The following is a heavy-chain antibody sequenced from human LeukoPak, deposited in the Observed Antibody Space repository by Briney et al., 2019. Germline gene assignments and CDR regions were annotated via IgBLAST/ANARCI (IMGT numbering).Heavy chain of an antibody. CDR3: ARARNYYGSGNYQSYYYFYMEV. CDR1: GGSFSGYY. CDR2: INHSGST. D-gene: IGHD3-10*01. Sequence: SETLSLTCAVYGGSFSGYYWSWIRQPPGKGLEWIGEINHSGSTNYNPSLKSRVTISVDRYKNQFSLKLSSVTAADAAVYFCARARNYYGSGNYQSYYYFYMEVWGKGTTVTISS. V-gene: IGHV4-34*01. J-gene: IGHJ6*03.